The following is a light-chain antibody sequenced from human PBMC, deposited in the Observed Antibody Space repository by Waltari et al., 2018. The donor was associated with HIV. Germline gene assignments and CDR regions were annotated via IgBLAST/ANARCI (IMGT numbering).Light chain of an antibody. Sequence: SYELTQPSSVSVSPGQTARITCSGDILAKKYGRWFQQKPGQAPVGVMYEDSERPSGIPERFSGSSSGTTVTLTITGAQVEDDADYSCYSAGDHDVVFGGGTKLTVL. CDR2: EDS. CDR3: YSAGDHDVV. V-gene: IGLV3-27*01. J-gene: IGLJ2*01. CDR1: ILAKKY.